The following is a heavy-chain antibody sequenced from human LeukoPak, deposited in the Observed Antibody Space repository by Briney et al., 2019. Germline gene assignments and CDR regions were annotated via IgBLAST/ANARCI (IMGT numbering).Heavy chain of an antibody. CDR2: IYYSGST. CDR3: ARVVPPHAFDI. Sequence: SETLSLTCTVSGGSISSYYWSWIRQPPGRGLEWIGYIYYSGSTNYNPSLKSRVTISVDTSKNQFSLKLSSVTAADTAVYYCARVVPPHAFDIWGQGTMVTVSS. D-gene: IGHD4-23*01. J-gene: IGHJ3*02. CDR1: GGSISSYY. V-gene: IGHV4-59*01.